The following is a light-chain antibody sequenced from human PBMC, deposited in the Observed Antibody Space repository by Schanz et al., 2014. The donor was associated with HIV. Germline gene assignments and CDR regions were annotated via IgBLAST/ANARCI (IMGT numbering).Light chain of an antibody. V-gene: IGLV1-40*01. CDR1: RSNLGAGYD. J-gene: IGLJ2*01. CDR3: QSYDSSLSGSV. CDR2: ANN. Sequence: QSVLTQPPSVSGAPGQRVTISCTGNRSNLGAGYDVHWYQLRPGTAPKLLIYANNNRPSGVPDRFSGSRSGTSASLAITGLQAEDEADYYCQSYDSSLSGSVFGGGTKLTVL.